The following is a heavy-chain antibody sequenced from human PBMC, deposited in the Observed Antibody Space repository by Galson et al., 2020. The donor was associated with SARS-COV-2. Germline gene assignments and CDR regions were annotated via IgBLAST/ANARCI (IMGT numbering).Heavy chain of an antibody. V-gene: IGHV1-24*01. CDR1: GYTLTELS. D-gene: IGHD2-2*01. CDR2: FDPEDGET. CDR3: ATVRGMPPYCSSTSCYWFDP. Sequence: ASVKVSCKVSGYTLTELSMHWVRQAPGKGLEWMGGFDPEDGETIYAQKFQGRVTMTEDTSTDTAYMELSSLRSEDTAVYYCATVRGMPPYCSSTSCYWFDPWGQETLVIVSS. J-gene: IGHJ5*02.